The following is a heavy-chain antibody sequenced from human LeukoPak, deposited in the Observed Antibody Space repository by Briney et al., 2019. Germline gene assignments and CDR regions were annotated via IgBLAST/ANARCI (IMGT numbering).Heavy chain of an antibody. CDR3: ARDLNTGYSSGWYIDY. CDR1: GFTFSTYS. D-gene: IGHD6-19*01. CDR2: ISSSSTYI. J-gene: IGHJ4*02. Sequence: GGSLRLSCAASGFTFSTYSRNWVRQAPGKGLEWVSSISSSSTYIYYADSVKGRFTISRDNAKNSLYLQMNSLRAEDTAVYYCARDLNTGYSSGWYIDYWGQGTLVTVSS. V-gene: IGHV3-21*01.